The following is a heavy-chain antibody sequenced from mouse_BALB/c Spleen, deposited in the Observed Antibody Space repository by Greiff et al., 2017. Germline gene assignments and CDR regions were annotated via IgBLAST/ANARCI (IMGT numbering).Heavy chain of an antibody. CDR3: ARNFAYAMDY. CDR2: ISYSGST. V-gene: IGHV3-2*02. J-gene: IGHJ4*01. Sequence: EVQLQQSGPGLVKPSQSLSLTCTVTGYSITSDYAWNWIRQFPGNKLEWMGYISYSGSTSYNPSLKSRISITRDTSKNQFFLQLNSVTTEDTATYYCARNFAYAMDYWGQGTSVTVSS. CDR1: GYSITSDYA.